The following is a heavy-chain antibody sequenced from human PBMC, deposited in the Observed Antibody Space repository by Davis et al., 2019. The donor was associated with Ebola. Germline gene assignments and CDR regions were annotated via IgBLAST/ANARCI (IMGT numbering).Heavy chain of an antibody. CDR3: TRDEGIAVTNFDY. CDR2: IRSKAYGGTT. CDR1: GFTFGDYA. Sequence: GESLKISCTASGFTFGDYAMSWVRQAPGKGLEWVGFIRSKAYGGTTEYAASVKGRFTISRDDSKSIAYLQMNSLKTEDTAVYYCTRDEGIAVTNFDYWGQGTLVTVSS. D-gene: IGHD6-19*01. J-gene: IGHJ4*02. V-gene: IGHV3-49*04.